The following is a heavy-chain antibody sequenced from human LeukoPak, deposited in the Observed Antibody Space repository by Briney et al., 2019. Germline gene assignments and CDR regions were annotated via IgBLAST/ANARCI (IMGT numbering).Heavy chain of an antibody. V-gene: IGHV4-39*07. Sequence: KPSETLSLTCTVSGGSISSSSYYWGWIRQPPGKGLEWIGSIYYSGSTYYNPSLKSRVTISVDTSKNQFSLKLSSVTAADTAVYYCARDRRFGELFYYYYYMDVWGKGTTVTVSS. CDR1: GGSISSSSYY. J-gene: IGHJ6*03. CDR3: ARDRRFGELFYYYYYMDV. CDR2: IYYSGST. D-gene: IGHD3-10*01.